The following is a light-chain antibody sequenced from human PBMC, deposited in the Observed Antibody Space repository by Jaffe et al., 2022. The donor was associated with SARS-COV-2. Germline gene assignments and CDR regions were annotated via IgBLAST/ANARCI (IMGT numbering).Light chain of an antibody. V-gene: IGLV6-57*01. Sequence: NFILTQPHSVSESPGKTVTISCTRSSGSITSSYVQWYQQRPGSSPTTVIHEDNHRPSGVPDRFSGSLDSSSNSATLTISGLKTEDEADYYCQTYDSTNSWVFGGGTKLTVL. CDR3: QTYDSTNSWV. J-gene: IGLJ3*02. CDR1: SGSITSSY. CDR2: EDN.